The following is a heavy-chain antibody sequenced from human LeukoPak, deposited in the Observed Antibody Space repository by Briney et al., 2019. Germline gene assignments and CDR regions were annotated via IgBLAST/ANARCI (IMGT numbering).Heavy chain of an antibody. Sequence: PSETLSLTCTVSGGSISSGDYYWSWIRRPPGKGLEWIGYIYYSGSTYYNPSLKSRVTISVDTSKNQFSLKLSSVTAADTAVYYCARSAYCGGDCYRYYYYYGMDVWGQGTTVTVSS. D-gene: IGHD2-21*02. CDR1: GGSISSGDYY. CDR3: ARSAYCGGDCYRYYYYYGMDV. J-gene: IGHJ6*02. CDR2: IYYSGST. V-gene: IGHV4-30-4*01.